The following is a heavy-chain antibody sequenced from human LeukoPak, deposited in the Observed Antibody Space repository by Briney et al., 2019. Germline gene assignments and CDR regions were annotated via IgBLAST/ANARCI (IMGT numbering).Heavy chain of an antibody. CDR2: TSAYNGNT. Sequence: VKVSCAASRYTFTSYGISWVRQAPGQGLEWMGWTSAYNGNTNYAQKLQGRVTMTTDTSTSTAYMELRSLRSDDTAVYYGARDSSSGAGESTYYGMDVWGQGTTVTVSS. CDR1: RYTFTSYG. D-gene: IGHD3-22*01. V-gene: IGHV1-18*01. J-gene: IGHJ6*02. CDR3: ARDSSSGAGESTYYGMDV.